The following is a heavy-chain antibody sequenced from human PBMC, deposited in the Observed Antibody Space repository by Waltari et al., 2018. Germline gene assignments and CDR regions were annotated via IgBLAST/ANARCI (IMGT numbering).Heavy chain of an antibody. V-gene: IGHV6-1*01. CDR1: GDSVSSKSAA. J-gene: IGHJ4*02. Sequence: QVELQQSGPGLVKPSQTLSLTCAISGDSVSSKSAAWNWIRQSPSRGLEWLGRTYHRSKWYYEYAESVKSRITINPDTSKNQFSLQLNSVTPEDTAVYFCARGGGTLDYWGQGALVNVSS. D-gene: IGHD2-15*01. CDR2: TYHRSKWYY. CDR3: ARGGGTLDY.